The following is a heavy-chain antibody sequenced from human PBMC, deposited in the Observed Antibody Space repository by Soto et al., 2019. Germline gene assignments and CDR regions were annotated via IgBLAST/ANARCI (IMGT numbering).Heavy chain of an antibody. V-gene: IGHV3-7*05. Sequence: GGSLRLSCAASGFTFSSYAMSWVRQAPGKGLEWVANIKQDGSEKYYVDSVKGRFTISRDNAKNSLYLQMNSLRAEDTAVYYCARDRSSIYGDYATDYWGQGTLVTVSS. CDR1: GFTFSSYA. CDR3: ARDRSSIYGDYATDY. D-gene: IGHD4-17*01. J-gene: IGHJ4*02. CDR2: IKQDGSEK.